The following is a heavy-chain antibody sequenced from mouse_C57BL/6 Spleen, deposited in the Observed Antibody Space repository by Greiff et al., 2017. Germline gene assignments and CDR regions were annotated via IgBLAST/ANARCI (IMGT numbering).Heavy chain of an antibody. V-gene: IGHV5-6*01. CDR3: ARHDGYYDY. Sequence: DVQLVESGGDLVKPGGSLKLSCAASGFTFSSYGMSWVRQTPDKRLEWVATISSGGSYTYYPDSVKGRFTISRDNAKNTLYLQMSSLKSEDTAMYYCARHDGYYDYWGQGTTLTVSS. CDR2: ISSGGSYT. J-gene: IGHJ2*01. D-gene: IGHD2-3*01. CDR1: GFTFSSYG.